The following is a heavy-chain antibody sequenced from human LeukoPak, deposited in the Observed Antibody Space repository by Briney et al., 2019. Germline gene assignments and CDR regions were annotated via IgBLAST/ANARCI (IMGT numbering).Heavy chain of an antibody. CDR2: IYYSGST. CDR3: ARGRRYYGSGSYYNLFDY. V-gene: IGHV4-59*01. CDR1: GGSISSYY. Sequence: SETLSLTCTVSGGSISSYYWSWIRQPPGKGLEWIGYIYYSGSTNYNPSLKSRVTISVDTSKNQFSLKLSSVTAADTAVYYCARGRRYYGSGSYYNLFDYWGQGTLVTVSS. J-gene: IGHJ4*02. D-gene: IGHD3-10*01.